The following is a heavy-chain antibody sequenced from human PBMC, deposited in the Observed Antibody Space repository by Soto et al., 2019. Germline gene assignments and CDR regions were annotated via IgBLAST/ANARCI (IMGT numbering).Heavy chain of an antibody. D-gene: IGHD3-16*01. CDR3: ARLRRDWGDAFDL. V-gene: IGHV1-69*01. Sequence: QVQLVQSGADVKKPGSSVKVSCKTSGGPFGSSAISWVRQAPAQGLEWMGEIIPVFDKAKYAQNFQGRLTITADEATGTVFMQLRSLGSEDTVVYFCARLRRDWGDAFDLWGLGTFVTVSS. CDR2: IIPVFDKA. J-gene: IGHJ3*01. CDR1: GGPFGSSA.